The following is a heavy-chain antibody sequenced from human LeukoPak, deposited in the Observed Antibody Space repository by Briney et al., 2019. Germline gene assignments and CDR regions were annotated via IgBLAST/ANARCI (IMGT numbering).Heavy chain of an antibody. CDR3: ARGLAAAGTSYFDY. D-gene: IGHD6-13*01. CDR2: IYYSGNT. Sequence: PSETLSLTCTVSGGSISSGGYYWSWIRQHPGEGLEWIGYIYYSGNTYYNPSLRSRVIISVDTSKNQFSLKLSSVTAADTAVYYCARGLAAAGTSYFDYWGQGTLVTVSS. CDR1: GGSISSGGYY. J-gene: IGHJ4*02. V-gene: IGHV4-31*03.